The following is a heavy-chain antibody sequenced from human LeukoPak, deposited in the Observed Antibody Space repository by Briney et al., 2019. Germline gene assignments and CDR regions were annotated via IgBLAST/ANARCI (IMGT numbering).Heavy chain of an antibody. CDR3: ARRRRIAAAGMWYFDY. CDR1: GYSFTSYW. V-gene: IGHV5-51*01. D-gene: IGHD6-13*01. Sequence: GESLKISCKGSGYSFTSYWIGWVRQMPGKGLEWMGIIYPGDSDTRYSPSFQGQVTISADKSISTAYLQWSSLKASDTAMYYCARRRRIAAAGMWYFDYWGQGTLVTVSS. CDR2: IYPGDSDT. J-gene: IGHJ4*02.